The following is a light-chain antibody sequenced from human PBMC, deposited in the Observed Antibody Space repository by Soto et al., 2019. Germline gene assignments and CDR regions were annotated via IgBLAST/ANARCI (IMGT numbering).Light chain of an antibody. Sequence: EIVLTQSPGTLPLSPGERATLSCRASQYVNIYLAWYQQKPGQAPRLLIYDASNRATGVPARFSGSGSGTDFTLTISSLESEDFAVYYCQQYGSSGTFGQGTKVDIK. J-gene: IGKJ1*01. CDR3: QQYGSSGT. CDR1: QYVNIY. CDR2: DAS. V-gene: IGKV3-11*01.